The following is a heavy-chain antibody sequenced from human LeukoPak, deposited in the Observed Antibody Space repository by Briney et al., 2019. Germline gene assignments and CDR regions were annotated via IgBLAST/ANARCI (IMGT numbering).Heavy chain of an antibody. D-gene: IGHD3-16*01. Sequence: GGSLRLSCAASGFTFSSYWMSWVRQAPGKGLEWVANIKQDGSEKYYVDSVKGRFTISRDNAKNSLYLQMNSLRAEDTAVYYCARLNHDYVWGSSKFDYWGQGTLVTVSS. CDR2: IKQDGSEK. V-gene: IGHV3-7*01. CDR1: GFTFSSYW. CDR3: ARLNHDYVWGSSKFDY. J-gene: IGHJ4*02.